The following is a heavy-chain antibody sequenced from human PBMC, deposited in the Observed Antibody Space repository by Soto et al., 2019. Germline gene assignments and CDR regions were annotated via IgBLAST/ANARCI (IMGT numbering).Heavy chain of an antibody. J-gene: IGHJ4*02. CDR1: GFTFSSYI. Sequence: EVQLVESGGGLVKPGGSLRLSCAASGFTFSSYIMNWVRQAPGKGLEWVSSISSSSSYIYYADSVKGRFTISRDNSKNSLYAQMNSQRAEDRAVDYCARAGKPWEYRGGWFDYWGQGTLVTVSS. CDR2: ISSSSSYI. CDR3: ARAGKPWEYRGGWFDY. D-gene: IGHD6-19*01. V-gene: IGHV3-21*01.